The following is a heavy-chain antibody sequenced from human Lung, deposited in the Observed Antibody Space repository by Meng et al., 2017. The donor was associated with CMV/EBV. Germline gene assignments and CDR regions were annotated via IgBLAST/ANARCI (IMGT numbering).Heavy chain of an antibody. J-gene: IGHJ4*02. Sequence: SVXVSXXASGDNFTAYYIHWVRQAPGQGLEWMGWINPKSGGTNYAQKFQGRITMTGDTSITTAYMELSRLRSDDMAVYHCARVKRYCTGGTCSSTGYYEIDFWGQGTXVAVAS. V-gene: IGHV1-2*02. CDR2: INPKSGGT. D-gene: IGHD2-15*01. CDR3: ARVKRYCTGGTCSSTGYYEIDF. CDR1: GDNFTAYY.